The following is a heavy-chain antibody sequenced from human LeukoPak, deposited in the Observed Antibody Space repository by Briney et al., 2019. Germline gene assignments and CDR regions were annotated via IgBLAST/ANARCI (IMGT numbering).Heavy chain of an antibody. J-gene: IGHJ4*02. CDR1: GGSISSGGYS. CDR3: ARFVVGSSGYDY. V-gene: IGHV4-30-2*01. Sequence: SETLSLTCTVSGGSISSGGYSWSWIRQPPGKGLEWIGYIYHSGSTYYNPSLKSRVTISVDRSKNQFSLKLSSVTAADTAVYYCARFVVGSSGYDYWGQGTLVTVSS. CDR2: IYHSGST. D-gene: IGHD3-22*01.